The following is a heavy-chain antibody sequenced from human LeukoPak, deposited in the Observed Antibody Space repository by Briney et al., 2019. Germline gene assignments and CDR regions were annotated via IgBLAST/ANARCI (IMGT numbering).Heavy chain of an antibody. CDR3: AAYRQVLLPFES. CDR2: IFPSGGEI. V-gene: IGHV3-23*01. J-gene: IGHJ4*02. D-gene: IGHD5-18*01. CDR1: GFTFSTFA. Sequence: GGSLRLSCAASGFTFSTFAMLWVRQPPGKGLEWVSSIFPSGGEIHYADSVRGRFTISRDNSKSILSLQMNSLRAEDTAIYYCAAYRQVLLPFESWGQGTLVTVSS.